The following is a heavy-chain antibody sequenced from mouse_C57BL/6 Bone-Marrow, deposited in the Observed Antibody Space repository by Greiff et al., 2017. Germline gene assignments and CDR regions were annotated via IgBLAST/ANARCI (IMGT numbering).Heavy chain of an antibody. CDR2: IDPENGDT. Sequence: EVQRVESGAELVRPGASVKLSCTASGFNIKDDYMHWVKQRPEQGLEWIGWIDPENGDTEYASKFQGKATITADTSSNTAYLQLSSLTSEDTAVYYCTSLSSWLAYWGQGTLVTVSA. V-gene: IGHV14-4*01. CDR3: TSLSSWLAY. J-gene: IGHJ3*01. D-gene: IGHD1-1*01. CDR1: GFNIKDDY.